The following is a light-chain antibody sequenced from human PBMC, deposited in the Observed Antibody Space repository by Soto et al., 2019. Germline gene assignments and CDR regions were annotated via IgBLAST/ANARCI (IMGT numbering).Light chain of an antibody. V-gene: IGLV2-14*01. J-gene: IGLJ2*01. CDR2: DVS. CDR1: SSDVGGYNY. Sequence: QSALTQPASVSGSPGQSITISCTGTSSDVGGYNYVSWYQQHPGKAPKLMIYDVSNRTSGVSDRFSGSKSGNTASLTISGLQAEDEAEYYCSSYTSSSTHVVFGGGTKLTVL. CDR3: SSYTSSSTHVV.